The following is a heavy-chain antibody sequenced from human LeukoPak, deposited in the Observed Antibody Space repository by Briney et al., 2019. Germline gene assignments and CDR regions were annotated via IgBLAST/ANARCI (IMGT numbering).Heavy chain of an antibody. CDR2: INTDGSYT. CDR3: ARIRSSSGWYGSDY. Sequence: GGSLRLSCAASGFTFSSYWIHWVRQAPGKGLVWVSRINTDGSYTSYADFVKGRFTISRDNAKNTLYLQMNSLRDEDTAVYYCARIRSSSGWYGSDYWGQGTLVTVSS. J-gene: IGHJ4*02. V-gene: IGHV3-74*01. CDR1: GFTFSSYW. D-gene: IGHD6-19*01.